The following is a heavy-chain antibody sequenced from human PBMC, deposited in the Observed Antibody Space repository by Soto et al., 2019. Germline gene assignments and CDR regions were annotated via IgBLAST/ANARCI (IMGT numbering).Heavy chain of an antibody. CDR1: GGTFSSHS. Sequence: ASVKVSCKSSGGTFSSHSINWVRQAPGQGLEWMGGIIPIFGPANFAKKFQGRVTITADESTTTAYMELSTPTSEDTAVYYCATGSFTSTGGRIGYHYNAMDVWGPGATLTVYS. CDR3: ATGSFTSTGGRIGYHYNAMDV. J-gene: IGHJ6*02. CDR2: IIPIFGPA. D-gene: IGHD1-1*01. V-gene: IGHV1-69*13.